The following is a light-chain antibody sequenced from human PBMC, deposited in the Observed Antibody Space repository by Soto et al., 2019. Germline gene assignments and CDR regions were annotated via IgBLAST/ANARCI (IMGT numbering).Light chain of an antibody. Sequence: DIQRTQSPSSLSASVGDRVTITCRASQSITTYLNWYQQKPGKAPNLLIYAASSLQSGVPSRFSGSGSGTDFTLTISSLQPEDFATYYCQQSYSTLMYTFGQGTKVDIK. CDR3: QQSYSTLMYT. CDR1: QSITTY. V-gene: IGKV1-39*01. CDR2: AAS. J-gene: IGKJ2*01.